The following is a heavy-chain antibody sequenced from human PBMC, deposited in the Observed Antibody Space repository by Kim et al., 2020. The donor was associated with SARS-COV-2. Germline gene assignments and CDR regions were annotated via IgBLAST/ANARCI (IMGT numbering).Heavy chain of an antibody. CDR1: GDTMTPFY. Sequence: SETLSLTCTVSGDTMTPFYWSWFRQPPGKGLEWIAYIYYNGSPNYNPSLKSRVTISVDTSKKQFSLAMTSVTAADTAVYYCARGRLGLPYNYFAPWGQGT. D-gene: IGHD2-21*02. CDR2: IYYNGSP. J-gene: IGHJ5*02. V-gene: IGHV4-59*13. CDR3: ARGRLGLPYNYFAP.